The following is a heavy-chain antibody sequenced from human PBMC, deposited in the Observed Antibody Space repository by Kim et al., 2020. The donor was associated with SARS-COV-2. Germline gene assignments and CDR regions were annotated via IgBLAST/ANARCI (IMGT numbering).Heavy chain of an antibody. CDR2: INHSGST. J-gene: IGHJ3*02. V-gene: IGHV4-34*01. D-gene: IGHD3-22*01. Sequence: SETLSLTCAVYGGSFSGYYWSWIRQPPGKGLEWIGEINHSGSTNYNPSLKSRVTISVDTSKNQFSLKLSSVTAADTAVYYCASALPWYYDALDAFDIWGQGTMVTVSS. CDR3: ASALPWYYDALDAFDI. CDR1: GGSFSGYY.